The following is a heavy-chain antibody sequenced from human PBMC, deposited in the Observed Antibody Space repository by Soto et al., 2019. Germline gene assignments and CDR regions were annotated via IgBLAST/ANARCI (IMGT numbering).Heavy chain of an antibody. J-gene: IGHJ3*02. D-gene: IGHD2-21*02. CDR2: IKQDGSEK. Sequence: PGGSLRLSCAASGFTFSSYWMSWVRQAPGKGLEWVANIKQDGSEKYYVDSVKGRFTISRDNAKNSLYLQMNSLRAEDTAVYYCARDQGENCGGDCPSDAFDIWGQGTMVTVSS. CDR3: ARDQGENCGGDCPSDAFDI. CDR1: GFTFSSYW. V-gene: IGHV3-7*05.